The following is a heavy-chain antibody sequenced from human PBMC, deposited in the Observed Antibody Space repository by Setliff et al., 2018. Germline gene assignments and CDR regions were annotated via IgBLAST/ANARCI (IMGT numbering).Heavy chain of an antibody. CDR1: GGAVSGDY. CDR2: IYSGGTT. V-gene: IGHV4-39*07. D-gene: IGHD3-22*01. Sequence: PSETLSLTCAVSGGAVSGDYWAWIRQPPGKGLEWIGRIYSGGTTYYNSSLKSRVTISVDTSKSQFSLRLNSVTAADTAVYYCARAHTWSLPNDNSGYPGWFDPWGQGTLVTVSS. J-gene: IGHJ5*02. CDR3: ARAHTWSLPNDNSGYPGWFDP.